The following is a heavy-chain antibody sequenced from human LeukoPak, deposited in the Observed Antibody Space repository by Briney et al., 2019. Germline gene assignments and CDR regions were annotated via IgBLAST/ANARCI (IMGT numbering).Heavy chain of an antibody. V-gene: IGHV1-69*05. J-gene: IGHJ5*02. Sequence: SVKVSCKASGGTFSSYAISWVRQAPGQGLEWMGRITPIFGTANYAQKFQGRVTITTDESTSTAYVELSSLRSEDTAVYYCARLSLDSSGWYGMNPWGQGTLVTVSS. CDR1: GGTFSSYA. CDR3: ARLSLDSSGWYGMNP. CDR2: ITPIFGTA. D-gene: IGHD6-19*01.